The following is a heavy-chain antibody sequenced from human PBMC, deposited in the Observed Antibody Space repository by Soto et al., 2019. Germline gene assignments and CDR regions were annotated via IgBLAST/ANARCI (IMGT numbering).Heavy chain of an antibody. CDR1: NGSFSKYY. J-gene: IGHJ4*02. V-gene: IGHV4-34*01. CDR2: INQSGAT. Sequence: QLQQWGAGLLKPSETLSLTCAGYNGSFSKYYWNWIRQSPGKGLEWIGEINQSGATNYNPSLKSRVTISVDTSKNPFSLKLKPLTAADTAVYYCARGYYYASGSSFPYWGQGPLVTVSS. D-gene: IGHD3-10*01. CDR3: ARGYYYASGSSFPY.